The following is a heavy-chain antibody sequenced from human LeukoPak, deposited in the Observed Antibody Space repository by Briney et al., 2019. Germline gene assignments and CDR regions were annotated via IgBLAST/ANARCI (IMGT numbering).Heavy chain of an antibody. V-gene: IGHV3-11*01. CDR3: ARGEWGGYSRSADPLFDY. Sequence: GGSLRLSCAASGFTFSDYYMSWIRQAPGKGLEWVSYISSSGSTIYYADSVKGRFTISRDNAKNSLYLQMNSLRAEDTAVYYCARGEWGGYSRSADPLFDYWGQGTLVTVSS. CDR2: ISSSGSTI. CDR1: GFTFSDYY. D-gene: IGHD6-13*01. J-gene: IGHJ4*02.